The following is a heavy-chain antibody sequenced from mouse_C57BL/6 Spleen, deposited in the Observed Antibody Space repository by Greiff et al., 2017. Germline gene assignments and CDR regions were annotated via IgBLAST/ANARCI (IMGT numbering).Heavy chain of an antibody. D-gene: IGHD2-3*01. CDR2: GQGLEWIG. J-gene: IGHJ3*01. V-gene: IGHV1-87*01. CDR3: SEDSAVYYCAGYDAA. CDR1: STFSRRVH. Sequence: QVQLQQSGPELARPWASVKISCQAFSTFSRRVHFAFRDPNSWMPWVTQRPGQGLEWIGAIYPGIGDTRYKQKFKGKATLTADKSSSTAYMQRSRLTSEDSAVYYCAGYDAAWGQGTLVTVSA.